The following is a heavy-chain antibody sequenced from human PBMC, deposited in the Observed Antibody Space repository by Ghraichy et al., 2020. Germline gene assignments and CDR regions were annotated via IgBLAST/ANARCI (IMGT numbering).Heavy chain of an antibody. J-gene: IGHJ5*02. D-gene: IGHD2-8*01. V-gene: IGHV4-39*01. CDR2: IYYSGST. Sequence: SETLSLTCSVSGGSISSRSYYWGWIRQPPGKGLEWIGSIYYSGSTYYNPSLKSRLTIAVDTSKNQFSLKLSSVTAADTAVYYCASRRVGYCTNGVCYLGFDPGGQGTLVTVSS. CDR1: GGSISSRSYY. CDR3: ASRRVGYCTNGVCYLGFDP.